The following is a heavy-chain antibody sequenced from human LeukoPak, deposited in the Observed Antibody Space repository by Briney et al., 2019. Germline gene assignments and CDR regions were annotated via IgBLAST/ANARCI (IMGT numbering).Heavy chain of an antibody. V-gene: IGHV3-23*01. CDR1: GFTFNNYA. Sequence: GGSLRLSCAASGFTFNNYAMSWVRQVPGKGLEWVSGIVGGSRSTYYADSVKGRFTISRDNSKNTLYLQMNTLRAEDTAVYYCAKWDRREPLQGGCDYWGQGTLVTVSS. J-gene: IGHJ4*02. D-gene: IGHD1-26*01. CDR3: AKWDRREPLQGGCDY. CDR2: IVGGSRST.